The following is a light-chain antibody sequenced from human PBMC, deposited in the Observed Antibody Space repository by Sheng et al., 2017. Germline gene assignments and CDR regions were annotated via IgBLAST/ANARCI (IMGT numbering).Light chain of an antibody. J-gene: IGKJ4*01. CDR1: QTVGNN. CDR3: QQYDKWPLN. V-gene: IGKV3-15*01. CDR2: GAS. Sequence: EIVMTQSPPTLSVSPGERVTLSCGANQTVGNNLAWYRQTPGQPPRLLMYGASARATGIPARFIASGSGTEFTLTISSLQSEDFAVYYCQQYDKWPLNFGGGTKVEIK.